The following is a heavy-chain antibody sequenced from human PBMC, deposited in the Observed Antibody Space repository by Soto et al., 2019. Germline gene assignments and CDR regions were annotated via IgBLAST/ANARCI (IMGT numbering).Heavy chain of an antibody. J-gene: IGHJ4*02. Sequence: QVQLVQSGAAVKKPGASVRVSCKASGYTFTDYYIHWVRQAPGQGLEWMGWINPNSGGTNYAQKFQDWVNMTRDTSISPADMELSRLTSDDTAVYYCVTASGSDNDLLHSWGPGTLGTVSS. CDR2: INPNSGGT. D-gene: IGHD3-10*01. CDR1: GYTFTDYY. V-gene: IGHV1-2*04. CDR3: VTASGSDNDLLHS.